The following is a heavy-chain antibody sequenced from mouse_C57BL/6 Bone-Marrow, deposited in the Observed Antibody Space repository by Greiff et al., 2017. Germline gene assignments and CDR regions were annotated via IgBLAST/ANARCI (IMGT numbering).Heavy chain of an antibody. Sequence: VQLQQSGGGLVQPKGSLKLSCAASGFSFNTYAMNWVRQAPGKGLEWVARIRSKSNNYATYYADSVKNRFTISRDDSEIVLFLQMNNLKTEDTAMYYCVRHMTTVWGQGTLVTVSA. CDR2: IRSKSNNYAT. J-gene: IGHJ3*01. V-gene: IGHV10-1*01. CDR3: VRHMTTV. D-gene: IGHD1-1*01. CDR1: GFSFNTYA.